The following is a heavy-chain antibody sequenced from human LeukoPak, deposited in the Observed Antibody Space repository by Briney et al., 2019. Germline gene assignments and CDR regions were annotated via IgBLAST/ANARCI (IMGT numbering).Heavy chain of an antibody. CDR2: ISSSSSTI. CDR3: ARGVGAGS. CDR1: GFTFSSYS. V-gene: IGHV3-48*01. D-gene: IGHD1-26*01. J-gene: IGHJ4*02. Sequence: GSLRLSCAASGFTFSSYSMNWVRQAPGKGLEWVSYISSSSSTIYYADSVKGRFTISRDNAKNSLYLQMNSLRAEDTAVYYCARGVGAGSWGQGTLVTVSS.